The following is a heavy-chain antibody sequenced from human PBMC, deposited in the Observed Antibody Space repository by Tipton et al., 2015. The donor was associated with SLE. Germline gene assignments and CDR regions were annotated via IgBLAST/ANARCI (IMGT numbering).Heavy chain of an antibody. CDR2: IYYSGTT. Sequence: TLSLTCTVSGGSISSYYWSWIRQPPGKGLEWIGYIYYSGTTNCNPSIKSRVTISVDTSKNQFSLKLSSVTAADSAVYYCAREREAGSYDIWGQGTMVTVSS. J-gene: IGHJ3*02. D-gene: IGHD1-26*01. CDR3: AREREAGSYDI. CDR1: GGSISSYY. V-gene: IGHV4-59*01.